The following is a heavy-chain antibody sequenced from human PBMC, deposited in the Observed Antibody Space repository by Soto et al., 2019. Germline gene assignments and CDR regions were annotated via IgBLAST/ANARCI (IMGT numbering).Heavy chain of an antibody. CDR1: GYNFTAFW. CDR2: IDPSDSYT. J-gene: IGHJ5*01. V-gene: IGHV5-10-1*01. CDR3: ARVHKNWFGS. Sequence: GESLKISCKASGYNFTAFWIHWVRQTPGKGLEWLGKIDPSDSYTNYSPSFEGHVTISTDKSTTTAFLQWSSLRASDTALYYCARVHKNWFGSWAHVTIVPV.